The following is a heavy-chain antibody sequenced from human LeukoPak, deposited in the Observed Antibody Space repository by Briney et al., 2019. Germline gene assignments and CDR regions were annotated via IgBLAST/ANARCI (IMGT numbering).Heavy chain of an antibody. D-gene: IGHD3-3*01. J-gene: IGHJ6*04. Sequence: SETLSLTCSVSGGSISGYYWSWIRQPAGKGLEWIGRIYSSGSTNYNPSLKSRVTMSVDTSKKQFSLKLSSVTAADTAVYYCAREGVALGSMDVWGKGTTVTVSS. CDR2: IYSSGST. V-gene: IGHV4-4*07. CDR1: GGSISGYY. CDR3: AREGVALGSMDV.